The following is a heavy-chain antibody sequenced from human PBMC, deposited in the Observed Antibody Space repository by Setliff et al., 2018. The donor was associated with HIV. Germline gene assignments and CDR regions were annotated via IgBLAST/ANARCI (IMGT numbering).Heavy chain of an antibody. CDR3: ARDDYANTDLDF. V-gene: IGHV7-4-1*01. J-gene: IGHJ4*02. CDR2: INTNNGNP. CDR1: GYTFTDYG. D-gene: IGHD4-17*01. Sequence: RASVKVSCKASGYTFTDYGINWVRQAPGQGLEWMGWINTNNGNPTYAQGFTGRFVSSSDTSVRTAYLQIVGLKAEDTAVYFCARDDYANTDLDFWGPGTLVTVSS.